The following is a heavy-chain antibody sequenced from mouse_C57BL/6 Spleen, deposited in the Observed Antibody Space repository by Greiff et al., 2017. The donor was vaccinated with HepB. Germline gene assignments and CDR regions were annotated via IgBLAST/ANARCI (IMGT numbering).Heavy chain of an antibody. D-gene: IGHD2-3*01. Sequence: VQLKEPGAELAKPGASVKLSCKASGYTFTSYWMHWVKQRPGQGLEWIGYINPSSGYTKYNQKFKDKATLTADKSSSTAYMQLSSLTYEDSAVYYCARGSLYGGYPGGFAYWGQGTLVTVSA. J-gene: IGHJ3*01. CDR3: ARGSLYGGYPGGFAY. CDR2: INPSSGYT. CDR1: GYTFTSYW. V-gene: IGHV1-7*01.